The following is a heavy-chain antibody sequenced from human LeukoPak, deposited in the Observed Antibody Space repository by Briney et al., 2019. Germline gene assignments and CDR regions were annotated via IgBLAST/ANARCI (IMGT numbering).Heavy chain of an antibody. Sequence: GGSLSLSCSASGLTVTNAWMNWVRQAPGEGLDWVGRIASKTDGGATDYAAPVKGRFTISRDDSKNTLNLQMNSLKTEDTAVYYCTTGIRGDWGQGTLVTVSS. CDR3: TTGIRGD. D-gene: IGHD3-10*01. CDR1: GLTVTNAW. CDR2: IASKTDGGAT. J-gene: IGHJ4*02. V-gene: IGHV3-15*07.